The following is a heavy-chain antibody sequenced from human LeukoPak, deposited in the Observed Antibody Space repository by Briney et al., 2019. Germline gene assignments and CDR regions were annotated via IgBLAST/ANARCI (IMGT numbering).Heavy chain of an antibody. D-gene: IGHD1-7*01. CDR3: ARASGANYYFDY. CDR2: IYYSGST. J-gene: IGHJ4*02. CDR1: GGSISSSSYY. V-gene: IGHV4-39*01. Sequence: SETLSLTCTVSGGSISSSSYYWGWIRQPPGKGLEWIGSIYYSGSTYYNPSLKSRVTISVDTSKNQFSLKLSSVTAADTAVYYCARASGANYYFDYWGQGTLVTVSS.